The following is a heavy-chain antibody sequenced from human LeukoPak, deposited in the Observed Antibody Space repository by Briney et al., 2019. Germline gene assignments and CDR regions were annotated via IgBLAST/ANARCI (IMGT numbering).Heavy chain of an antibody. V-gene: IGHV4-34*01. D-gene: IGHD4-17*01. CDR2: INHSGST. CDR3: ARSDYGDYEGQYYFDY. CDR1: GGSFRGYY. Sequence: SETLSLTCAVYGGSFRGYYWSWIRQPPGKGLVWIGEINHSGSTNYNPFLKSRVTISVDTSKNQFSLKVSSVTAADTAVYYCARSDYGDYEGQYYFDYWGQGTLVTVSS. J-gene: IGHJ4*02.